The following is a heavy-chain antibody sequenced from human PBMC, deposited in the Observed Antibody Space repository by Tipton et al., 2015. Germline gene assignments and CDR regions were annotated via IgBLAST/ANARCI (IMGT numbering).Heavy chain of an antibody. CDR1: GITLRNYN. CDR2: ISHSGNT. V-gene: IGHV4-59*04. Sequence: GSLRLSCAASGITLRNYNMNWIRQPPGKGLEWIGSISHSGNTYYSPSLKSRVTMSRDTSKNQFSLKLTSVTAADTAVYYCACQDYDSLTRDYQTVDYWGQGTLVTVSS. CDR3: ACQDYDSLTRDYQTVDY. J-gene: IGHJ4*02. D-gene: IGHD3-9*01.